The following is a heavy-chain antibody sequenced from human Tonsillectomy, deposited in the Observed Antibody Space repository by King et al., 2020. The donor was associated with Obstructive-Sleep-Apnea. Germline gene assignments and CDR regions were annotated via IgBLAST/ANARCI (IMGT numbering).Heavy chain of an antibody. J-gene: IGHJ1*01. CDR1: GLSFSNYA. CDR2: ISGSGGST. D-gene: IGHD1-1*01. CDR3: AKDLNEEEYQH. V-gene: IGHV3-23*04. Sequence: VQLVESGGGLVQPGGSLRLSCAASGLSFSNYAMNWVRQAPGKGLEWVSGISGSGGSTYYADSVKGRFTISRDNSKNTLYLQMNSLRAEDTAVYFCAKDLNEEEYQHWGQGTLVTVCS.